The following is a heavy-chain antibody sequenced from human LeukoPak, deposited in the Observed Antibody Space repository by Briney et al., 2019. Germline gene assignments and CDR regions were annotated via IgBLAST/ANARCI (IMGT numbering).Heavy chain of an antibody. CDR1: GFTFSSYG. V-gene: IGHV3-30*02. CDR2: IRYDGSNK. D-gene: IGHD6-19*01. Sequence: GGSLRLSCAASGFTFSSYGMHWVRQAPGKGLEWVAFIRYDGSNKYYADSVKGRFTISRDNSKNTLYLQMNSLRAEDTAVYYCAKDRRTVDYYYYMDVWGKGTTVTASS. CDR3: AKDRRTVDYYYYMDV. J-gene: IGHJ6*03.